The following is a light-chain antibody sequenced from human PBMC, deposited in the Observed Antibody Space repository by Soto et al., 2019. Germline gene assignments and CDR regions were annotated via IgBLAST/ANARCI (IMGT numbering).Light chain of an antibody. CDR2: RNN. V-gene: IGLV1-47*01. CDR3: SSFTTSHTYV. J-gene: IGLJ1*01. Sequence: QSVLTQPPSASGTPGQRVTISCSGSSSNIGSNYVYWYQQLPGTAPKLLIYRNNQRPSGVPHRFSGSKSGNAASLTISGLQAEDEADYYCSSFTTSHTYVFGTGTKLTVL. CDR1: SSNIGSNY.